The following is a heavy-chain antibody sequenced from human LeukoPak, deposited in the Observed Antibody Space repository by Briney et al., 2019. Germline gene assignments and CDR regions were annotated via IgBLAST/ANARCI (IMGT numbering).Heavy chain of an antibody. Sequence: SETLSLTCTVSGGSISSSSYYWSWIRQPPGKGLEWIGYIYYSGSTNYNPSLKSRVTISVDTSKNQFSLKLSSVTAADTAVYYCARMVARGYDILTGYPHDAFDIWGQGTMVTVSS. CDR3: ARMVARGYDILTGYPHDAFDI. D-gene: IGHD3-9*01. V-gene: IGHV4-61*01. CDR1: GGSISSSSYY. J-gene: IGHJ3*02. CDR2: IYYSGST.